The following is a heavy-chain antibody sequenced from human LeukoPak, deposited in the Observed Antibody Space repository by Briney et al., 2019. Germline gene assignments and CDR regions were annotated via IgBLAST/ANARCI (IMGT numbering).Heavy chain of an antibody. D-gene: IGHD4-11*01. CDR1: GLTVSSNY. V-gene: IGHV3-66*01. CDR3: ARERTDYPPYYFDF. CDR2: IYSGGST. J-gene: IGHJ4*02. Sequence: PGGSLRLSCAASGLTVSSNYMNWVRQAPGKGLEWVSAIYSGGSTYYADSVKGRFTVSRDNSENTLYLEMNSLKAEDTAVYYCARERTDYPPYYFDFWGQGTLVTVSS.